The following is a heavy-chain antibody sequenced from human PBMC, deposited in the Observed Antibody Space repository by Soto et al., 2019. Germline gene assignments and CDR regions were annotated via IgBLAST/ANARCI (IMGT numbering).Heavy chain of an antibody. CDR1: GYTLTELS. V-gene: IGHV1-24*01. J-gene: IGHJ6*02. CDR3: ATAGRFLEWLLSTPYYYYGMDV. D-gene: IGHD3-3*01. Sequence: ASVKVSCKVSGYTLTELSMHWVRQAPGKGLEWMGGFDPEDGETIYAQKFQGRVTMTEDTSTDTAYMELSSLRSEDTAVYYCATAGRFLEWLLSTPYYYYGMDVWGQGTTVTVSS. CDR2: FDPEDGET.